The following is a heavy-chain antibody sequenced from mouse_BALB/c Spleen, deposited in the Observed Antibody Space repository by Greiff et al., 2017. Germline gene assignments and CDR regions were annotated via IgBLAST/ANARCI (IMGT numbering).Heavy chain of an antibody. D-gene: IGHD1-2*01. Sequence: VQLQQSGPELVKPGASMKISCKASGYSFTGYTMNWVKQSHGKNLEWIGLINPYNGGTSYNQKFKGKATLTVDKSSSTAYMELLSLTSEDSAVYYCASHITTATGYFDVWGAGTTVTVSS. CDR3: ASHITTATGYFDV. V-gene: IGHV1-18*01. J-gene: IGHJ1*01. CDR2: INPYNGGT. CDR1: GYSFTGYT.